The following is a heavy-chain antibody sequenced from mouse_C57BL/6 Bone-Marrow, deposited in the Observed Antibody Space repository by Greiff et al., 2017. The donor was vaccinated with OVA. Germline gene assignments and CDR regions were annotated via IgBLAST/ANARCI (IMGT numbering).Heavy chain of an antibody. V-gene: IGHV1-72*01. J-gene: IGHJ4*01. CDR1: GYTFTSYW. D-gene: IGHD1-1*01. CDR2: IDPNSGGT. Sequence: VQLQQSGAELVKPGASVKLSCKASGYTFTSYWMHWVKQRPGRGLEWIGRIDPNSGGTKYNEQFKSKATLTVDKPSSTAYMQLSSLTSEDSAVYYCAMGGITTVHYAMDYWGQGTSVTVSS. CDR3: AMGGITTVHYAMDY.